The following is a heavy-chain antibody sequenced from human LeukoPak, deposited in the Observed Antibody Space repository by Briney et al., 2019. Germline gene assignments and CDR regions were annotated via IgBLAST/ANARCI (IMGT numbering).Heavy chain of an antibody. CDR2: IYYSGST. J-gene: IGHJ4*02. D-gene: IGHD3-3*01. CDR1: GGSISSGGYY. CDR3: ARTSGFWSGYYTPYFDY. Sequence: PSETLSLTCTVSGGSISSGGYYWSWIRQHPGKGLEWIGYIYYSGSTYYNPSLKSRVTISVDTSTNQFSLKLSSVTAADTAVYYCARTSGFWSGYYTPYFDYWGQGTLVTVSS. V-gene: IGHV4-31*03.